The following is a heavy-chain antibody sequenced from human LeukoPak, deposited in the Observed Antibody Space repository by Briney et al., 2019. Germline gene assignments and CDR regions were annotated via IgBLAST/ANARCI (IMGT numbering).Heavy chain of an antibody. J-gene: IGHJ5*02. CDR2: MSLIGSIK. V-gene: IGHV3-30*04. Sequence: PGGSLRLSCLTSGFNFNNYAIHWIGQAPGKGLEWVAVMSLIGSIKYYADSVKGRFTISRDSSRDTLYLQMSNLTVEDTALYYCARSPNHNYFDPWGQGTLVTVSS. CDR1: GFNFNNYA. CDR3: ARSPNHNYFDP.